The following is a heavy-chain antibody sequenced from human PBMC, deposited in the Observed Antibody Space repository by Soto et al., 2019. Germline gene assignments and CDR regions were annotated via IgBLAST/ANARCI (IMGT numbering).Heavy chain of an antibody. CDR2: INHSGST. J-gene: IGHJ4*02. V-gene: IGHV4-34*01. Sequence: QVQLQQWGAGLLKPSETLSLTCAVYGGSFSGYYWSWIRQPPGKGLEWTGEINHSGSTNYNPSLKSRVTISVDTSKNQFSLKLSSVTAADTAVYYCARGPRYNWNDGGSYFDYWGQGTLVTVSS. D-gene: IGHD1-1*01. CDR3: ARGPRYNWNDGGSYFDY. CDR1: GGSFSGYY.